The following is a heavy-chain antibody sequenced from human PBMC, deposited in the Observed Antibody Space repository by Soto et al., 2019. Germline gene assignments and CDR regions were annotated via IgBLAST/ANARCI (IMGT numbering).Heavy chain of an antibody. V-gene: IGHV2-5*02. Sequence: QITLKESGPTLVKPTQTLTLTCTCSGFSLSTSGVGVGWIRQPPGKALEWLALIYWDDDKRYSPSLTSRLTITKDTSKNQVVLTMTNMHPVDTATYYCAHVLVVVANYGMDVWGQGTTVTVSS. D-gene: IGHD2-15*01. CDR1: GFSLSTSGVG. CDR2: IYWDDDK. J-gene: IGHJ6*02. CDR3: AHVLVVVANYGMDV.